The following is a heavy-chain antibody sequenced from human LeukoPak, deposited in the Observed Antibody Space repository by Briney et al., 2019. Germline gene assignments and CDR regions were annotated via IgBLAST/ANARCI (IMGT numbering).Heavy chain of an antibody. CDR1: GFTFSSYE. Sequence: GGSLRLSCAASGFTFSSYEMNWVRQAPGKGLEWVPYISSSGSTIYYADSVKGRFTISRDNAKNTLHLQMNSLRAEDTAVYYCARSMVATQFDYWGQGTLVTVSS. J-gene: IGHJ4*02. CDR3: ARSMVATQFDY. V-gene: IGHV3-48*03. CDR2: ISSSGSTI. D-gene: IGHD5-12*01.